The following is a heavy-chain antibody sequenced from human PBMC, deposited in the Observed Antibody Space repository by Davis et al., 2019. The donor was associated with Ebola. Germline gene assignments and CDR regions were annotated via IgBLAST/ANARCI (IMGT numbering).Heavy chain of an antibody. CDR1: GDSINSGGYT. CDR3: ARTLTTFFDY. J-gene: IGHJ4*02. D-gene: IGHD1-26*01. V-gene: IGHV4-30-2*01. Sequence: LRLSCAVSGDSINSGGYTWSWIRQPPGKGLEWIGYIYHSGSTYYNPSLKSRVTMSVDRPNNQFSLKLSSVTAADTAVYYCARTLTTFFDYWGQGILVTVSS. CDR2: IYHSGST.